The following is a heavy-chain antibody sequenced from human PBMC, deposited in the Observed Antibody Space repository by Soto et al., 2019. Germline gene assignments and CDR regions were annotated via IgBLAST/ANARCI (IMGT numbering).Heavy chain of an antibody. CDR1: GFTFDDYA. CDR2: ISWNSGNI. CDR3: AKGHNVDSRCSVLDS. V-gene: IGHV3-9*01. Sequence: EVQLVESGGGLVPPGRSLRLSCAGSGFTFDDYALHWVRQAPGKGLEWVSGISWNSGNIDYADSVKGRFTISRDNAKNSLYLQMNSLRPEDTALYFCAKGHNVDSRCSVLDSWGQGTLVTVSS. D-gene: IGHD4-4*01. J-gene: IGHJ4*02.